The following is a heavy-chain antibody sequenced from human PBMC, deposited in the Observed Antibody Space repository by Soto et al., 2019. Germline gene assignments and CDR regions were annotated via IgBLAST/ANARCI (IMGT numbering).Heavy chain of an antibody. V-gene: IGHV3-23*01. CDR3: AKNRGIIMIVES. Sequence: GGSLRLSCAASGFSFSSYEMNWVRQAPGKGLEWVSAISDGGDTTYYADSVKGRFTISRDNSKNTLYLQMDSLRAEDTAVYYCAKNRGIIMIVESWGQGTLVTVSS. J-gene: IGHJ4*02. D-gene: IGHD3-22*01. CDR2: ISDGGDTT. CDR1: GFSFSSYE.